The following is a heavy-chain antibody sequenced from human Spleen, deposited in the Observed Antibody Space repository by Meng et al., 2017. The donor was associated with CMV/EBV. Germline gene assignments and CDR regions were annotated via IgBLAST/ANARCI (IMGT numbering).Heavy chain of an antibody. Sequence: GESLKISCVGSGFTFNTYWMHWARQAPGKGLVWVSHINIDGISTSYADSVKGRFTISRDNAKNTVYLQMNSLRAEDTAVYYCARDQNYYYDSSGYPLWGQGTLVTVSS. J-gene: IGHJ4*02. D-gene: IGHD3-22*01. CDR3: ARDQNYYYDSSGYPL. CDR1: GFTFNTYW. CDR2: INIDGIST. V-gene: IGHV3-74*01.